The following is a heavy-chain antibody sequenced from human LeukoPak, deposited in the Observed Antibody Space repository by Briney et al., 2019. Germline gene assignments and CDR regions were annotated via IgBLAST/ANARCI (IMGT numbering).Heavy chain of an antibody. J-gene: IGHJ4*02. D-gene: IGHD2-15*01. CDR1: GYTFTSYD. CDR3: ARSMSVAATPADY. V-gene: IGHV1-8*03. CDR2: MNPNSGNT. Sequence: ASVKVSCKASGYTFTSYDINWVRQATGQGLEWMGWMNPNSGNTGYAQRFQGRVTITRNTSISTAYMELSSLRSEDTAVYYCARSMSVAATPADYWGQGTLVTVSS.